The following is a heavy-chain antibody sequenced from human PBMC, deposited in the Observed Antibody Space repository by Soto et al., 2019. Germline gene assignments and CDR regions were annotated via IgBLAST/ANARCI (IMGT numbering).Heavy chain of an antibody. J-gene: IGHJ4*02. D-gene: IGHD7-27*01. Sequence: PSETLSLTCTVSGGSISSSSYYWGWIRQPPGKGLEWIGTIYYSGSTYYNPSLKSRVTMSVDTSKNQFSLKLSSVTAADTAVYYCARRVANWGHFDYWGQGTLVTVSS. CDR2: IYYSGST. CDR1: GGSISSSSYY. V-gene: IGHV4-39*01. CDR3: ARRVANWGHFDY.